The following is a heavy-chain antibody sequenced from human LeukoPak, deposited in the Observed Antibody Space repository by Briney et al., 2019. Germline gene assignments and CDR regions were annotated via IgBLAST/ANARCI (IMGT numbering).Heavy chain of an antibody. CDR3: ASTMWIQLWPIHDAFDI. CDR2: IIPIFGTA. V-gene: IGHV1-69*05. D-gene: IGHD5-18*01. Sequence: GASVKVSCKASGGTFSSYAIRWVRQAPGQGLEWMGRIIPIFGTANYAQKFQGRVTITTDESTSTAYMELSSLRSEDTAVYYCASTMWIQLWPIHDAFDIWGQGTMVTVSS. CDR1: GGTFSSYA. J-gene: IGHJ3*02.